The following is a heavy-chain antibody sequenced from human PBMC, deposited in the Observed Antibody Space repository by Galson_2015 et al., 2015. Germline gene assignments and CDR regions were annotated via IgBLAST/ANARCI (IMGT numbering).Heavy chain of an antibody. V-gene: IGHV1-3*01. D-gene: IGHD3-10*01. CDR1: GYTFTSYA. CDR2: INAGNGNT. CDR3: ARDPPYYYGSGSYHREGDY. J-gene: IGHJ4*02. Sequence: SVKVSCKASGYTFTSYAMHWVRQAPGQRLEWMGWINAGNGNTKYSQKFQGRVTITRDTSASTAYMELSSLRSEDTAVYYCARDPPYYYGSGSYHREGDYWGQGTLVTVSS.